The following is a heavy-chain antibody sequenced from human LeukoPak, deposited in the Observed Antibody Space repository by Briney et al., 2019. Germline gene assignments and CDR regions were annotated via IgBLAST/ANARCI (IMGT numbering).Heavy chain of an antibody. CDR2: IYYSGNT. CDR3: ARQSQTLTTADFDY. Sequence: SETLSLTCTVSGGSISSYYWSWIRQPPGKGLEWIGYIYYSGNTNYNPSFKSRVTISVDTSKNQFSLRLSPVTAADTAVYYCARQSQTLTTADFDYWGQGTLVTVSS. V-gene: IGHV4-59*08. J-gene: IGHJ4*02. D-gene: IGHD4/OR15-4a*01. CDR1: GGSISSYY.